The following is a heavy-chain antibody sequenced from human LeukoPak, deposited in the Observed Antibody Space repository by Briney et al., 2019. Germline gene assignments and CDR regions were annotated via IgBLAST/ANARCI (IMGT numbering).Heavy chain of an antibody. CDR2: IKSKTDGGTT. CDR1: GFTFSNAR. V-gene: IGHV3-15*01. D-gene: IGHD6-19*01. J-gene: IGHJ5*02. CDR3: TTDQDSSGWYEWFDP. Sequence: GGSLRLSCAASGFTFSNARMSWVRQAPGKGLEWVGRIKSKTDGGTTDYAAPVKGRFTISRDDSKNTLYLQMNSLKTEDTAVYYCTTDQDSSGWYEWFDPWGQGTLVTVTS.